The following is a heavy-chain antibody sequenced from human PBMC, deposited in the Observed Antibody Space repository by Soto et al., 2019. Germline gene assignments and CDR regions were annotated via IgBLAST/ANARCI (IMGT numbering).Heavy chain of an antibody. J-gene: IGHJ5*02. D-gene: IGHD3-10*01. Sequence: GSLRLSCVASGFTFNKDARAGVRQAPGKGLEWVSAISGSGASTYDADSVKGRFTISRDNSNNTLYLQMNSLRAEDTAVYYCAKHLWFGPSVFDP. CDR2: ISGSGAST. CDR1: GFTFNKDA. V-gene: IGHV3-23*01. CDR3: AKHLWFGPSVFDP.